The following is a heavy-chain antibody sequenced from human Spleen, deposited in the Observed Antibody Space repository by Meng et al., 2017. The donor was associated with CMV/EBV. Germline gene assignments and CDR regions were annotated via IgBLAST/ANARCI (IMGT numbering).Heavy chain of an antibody. CDR1: GGSFSGYY. CDR2: INHSGST. CDR3: ARGAGITRGGHLSY. V-gene: IGHV4-34*01. D-gene: IGHD3-10*01. Sequence: QGQLQESGPGLVEPSETLSLTCTVYGGSFSGYYWSWIRQPPGKGLEWIGEINHSGSTNYNPSLKSRVTISVDTSKNQFSLKLSSVTAADTAVYYCARGAGITRGGHLSYWGQGTLVTVSS. J-gene: IGHJ4*02.